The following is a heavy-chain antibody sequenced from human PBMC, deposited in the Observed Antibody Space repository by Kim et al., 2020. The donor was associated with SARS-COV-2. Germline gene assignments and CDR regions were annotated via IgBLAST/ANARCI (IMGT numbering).Heavy chain of an antibody. J-gene: IGHJ2*01. D-gene: IGHD6-13*01. Sequence: SETLSLTCTVSGGSISSGGYSWSWIRQHPGKGLEWIGYIYYSGSTYYNPSLKSRVTISVDTSKNQFSLKLSSVTAADTAVYYCARGPIAAAGTRDWYFDLWGRGTLVTVSS. V-gene: IGHV4-31*03. CDR1: GGSISSGGYS. CDR3: ARGPIAAAGTRDWYFDL. CDR2: IYYSGST.